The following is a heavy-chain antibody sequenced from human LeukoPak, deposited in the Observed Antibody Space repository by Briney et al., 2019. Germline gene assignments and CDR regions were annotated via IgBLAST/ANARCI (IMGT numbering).Heavy chain of an antibody. CDR1: GSTFSTYA. V-gene: IGHV3-23*01. D-gene: IGHD3-9*01. J-gene: IGHJ4*02. CDR2: ISGSGRST. Sequence: QPGGSLRLSCGASGSTFSTYAISWVRQAPGKGLEWVSTISGSGRSTYYADSVKGRFTISRDNSKNTLSLQMNSLRGEVTPVYYCAKALTSEGYFDYWGQGALVTVSS. CDR3: AKALTSEGYFDY.